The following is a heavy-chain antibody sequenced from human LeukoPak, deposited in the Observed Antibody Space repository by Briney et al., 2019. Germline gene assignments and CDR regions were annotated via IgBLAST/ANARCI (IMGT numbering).Heavy chain of an antibody. CDR2: ISRRGDTT. Sequence: SGGSLRLSCGASGFTFSNYAMNWVRQVPGKGLEWLSGISRRGDTTYYTDSVKGRFTISRDNSNNALYLQMNTLRADDTAVYCCSKATGPNSFRYIEYWGQGTLVTVSS. CDR3: SKATGPNSFRYIEY. D-gene: IGHD1-14*01. V-gene: IGHV3-23*01. J-gene: IGHJ4*02. CDR1: GFTFSNYA.